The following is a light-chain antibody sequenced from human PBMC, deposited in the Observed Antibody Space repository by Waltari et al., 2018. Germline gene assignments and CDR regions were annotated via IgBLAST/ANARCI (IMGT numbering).Light chain of an antibody. CDR1: QSVSSN. Sequence: EIVMTQSPGTLSVSPGEKATLSCRASQSVSSNLVWYQQKPGQSPRLLIYGASTRATGIPARFSGSGSGTDFTLTISSLQSEDFAVYYCQHSDTFGQGTKLEIK. CDR3: QHSDT. J-gene: IGKJ2*01. V-gene: IGKV3-15*01. CDR2: GAS.